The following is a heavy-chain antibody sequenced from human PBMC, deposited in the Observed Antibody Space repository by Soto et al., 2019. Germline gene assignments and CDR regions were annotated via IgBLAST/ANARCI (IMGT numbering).Heavy chain of an antibody. J-gene: IGHJ5*02. V-gene: IGHV4-4*07. CDR3: VRDVPAAGTDWFDP. CDR1: GGSINNYW. D-gene: IGHD6-13*01. CDR2: LHSTGAT. Sequence: SETLSLTCTVSGGSINNYWWSWIRQAADKRLEWIGRLHSTGATNYNPSLRSRVTMSVDKSKNQFSLNLASVTAADTAVYYCVRDVPAAGTDWFDPWGQGTLVTAPQ.